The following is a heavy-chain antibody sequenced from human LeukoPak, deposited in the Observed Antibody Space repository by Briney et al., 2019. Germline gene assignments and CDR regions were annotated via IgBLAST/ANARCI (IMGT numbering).Heavy chain of an antibody. D-gene: IGHD4-17*01. Sequence: SETLSLTCTVSGSSISSYYWSWIRQPPGKGLEWIGYIYYSGSTNYNPSLKSRVTISVDTSKNQFSLKLSSVTAADTAVYYCARVGHDYGDYDYYYYYMDVWGKGTTVAVSS. CDR1: GSSISSYY. CDR2: IYYSGST. J-gene: IGHJ6*03. V-gene: IGHV4-59*01. CDR3: ARVGHDYGDYDYYYYYMDV.